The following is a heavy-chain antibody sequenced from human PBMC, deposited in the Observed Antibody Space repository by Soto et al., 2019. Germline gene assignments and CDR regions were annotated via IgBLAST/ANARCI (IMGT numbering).Heavy chain of an antibody. Sequence: ASVKVSCKASGYPFTTYYMHWVRQAPGQGLEWMGIINPSGGSTTYAQKFQGRVIMTRDTSTSTLYMEMTSLRAEDTAVYYCEKGGRQWLVTSDFNYWGQGALVTVS. CDR2: INPSGGST. D-gene: IGHD6-19*01. V-gene: IGHV1-46*01. CDR3: EKGGRQWLVTSDFNY. CDR1: GYPFTTYY. J-gene: IGHJ4*02.